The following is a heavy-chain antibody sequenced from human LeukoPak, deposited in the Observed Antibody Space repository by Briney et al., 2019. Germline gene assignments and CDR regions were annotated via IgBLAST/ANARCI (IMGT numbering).Heavy chain of an antibody. CDR3: ARQDITIFGVVIDY. J-gene: IGHJ4*01. Sequence: ETLSLTCTASGGSISSYYWSWIRKPPGKGLEWIGYIYTSGSTNYNPSLKSRVTISVDTSKNQFSLKLSSVTAADTAVYYCARQDITIFGVVIDYWGQEPWSPSPQ. D-gene: IGHD3-3*01. CDR1: GGSISSYY. CDR2: IYTSGST. V-gene: IGHV4-4*09.